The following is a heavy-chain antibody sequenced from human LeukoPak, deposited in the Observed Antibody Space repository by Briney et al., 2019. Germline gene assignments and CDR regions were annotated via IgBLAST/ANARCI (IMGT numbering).Heavy chain of an antibody. Sequence: ASVKVSCKASGGTFSSYAISWVRQAPGQGLEWMGGIIPIFGTANYAQKFQGRVTITADESTSTAYMELSSLRSEDTAVYYCARGARGYSYVHFDYWGQGTLVTVSS. CDR2: IIPIFGTA. J-gene: IGHJ4*02. CDR1: GGTFSSYA. CDR3: ARGARGYSYVHFDY. V-gene: IGHV1-69*13. D-gene: IGHD5-18*01.